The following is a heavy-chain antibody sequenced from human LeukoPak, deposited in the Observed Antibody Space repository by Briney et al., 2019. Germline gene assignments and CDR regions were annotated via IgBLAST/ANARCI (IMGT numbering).Heavy chain of an antibody. CDR2: IRSSSTI. CDR1: GFTFSTYT. V-gene: IGHV3-48*02. CDR3: AKDIYYDSSGYRGYFDY. Sequence: QPGGSLRLSCAASGFTFSTYTMNWVRQAPGKGLEWVSYIRSSSTIYYADSVKGRFTISRDNAKNSLYLQMNSLRDEDTAVYYCAKDIYYDSSGYRGYFDYWGQGTLVTVSS. D-gene: IGHD3-22*01. J-gene: IGHJ4*02.